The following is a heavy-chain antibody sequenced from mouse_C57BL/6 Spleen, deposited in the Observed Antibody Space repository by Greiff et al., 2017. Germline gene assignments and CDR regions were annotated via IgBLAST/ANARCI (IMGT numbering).Heavy chain of an antibody. Sequence: VQLQQSGPELVKPGASVKISCKASGYSFTGYYMNWVKQSPEKSLEWIGEINPSTGGTTYNQKFKAKDTLTVDKSSSTAYMQLKSLTSEDSAVYYCARDKDYYAMDYWGQGTSVTVSS. CDR2: INPSTGGT. V-gene: IGHV1-42*01. CDR1: GYSFTGYY. CDR3: ARDKDYYAMDY. J-gene: IGHJ4*01.